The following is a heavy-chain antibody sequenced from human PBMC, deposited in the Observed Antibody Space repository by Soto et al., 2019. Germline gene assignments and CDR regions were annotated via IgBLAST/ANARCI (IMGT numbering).Heavy chain of an antibody. Sequence: QVQLQESGPGLVKPSETLSLTCTVSGGSISSYYWSWIRQPPGKGLEWIGYIYYSGSTNYNPSLKSRVPISGDTSKNQFPLKLSSVTAADPAVYYCARTPPPVMDCSSTSCYWHYYYYMDVWGKGTTVTVSS. V-gene: IGHV4-59*01. CDR2: IYYSGST. J-gene: IGHJ6*03. CDR3: ARTPPPVMDCSSTSCYWHYYYYMDV. D-gene: IGHD2-2*01. CDR1: GGSISSYY.